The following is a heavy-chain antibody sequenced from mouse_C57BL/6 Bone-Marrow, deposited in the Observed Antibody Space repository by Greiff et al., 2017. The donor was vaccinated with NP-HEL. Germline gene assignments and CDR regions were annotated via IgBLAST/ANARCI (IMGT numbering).Heavy chain of an antibody. CDR2: IRNKANNHAT. CDR1: GFTFSDAW. Sequence: EVKLMESGGGLVQPGGSMKLSCAASGFTFSDAWMDWVRQSPEKGLEWVAEIRNKANNHATYYAESVKGRFTISRDDSKSSVYLQMNSLRAEDTGIYYCTRGYYDYDEGYYFDYWGQGTTLTVSS. CDR3: TRGYYDYDEGYYFDY. V-gene: IGHV6-6*01. J-gene: IGHJ2*01. D-gene: IGHD2-4*01.